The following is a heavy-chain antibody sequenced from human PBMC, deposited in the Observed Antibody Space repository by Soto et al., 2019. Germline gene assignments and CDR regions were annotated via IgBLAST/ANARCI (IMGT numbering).Heavy chain of an antibody. CDR1: GGSISSHY. D-gene: IGHD4-4*01. J-gene: IGHJ2*01. V-gene: IGHV4-59*11. CDR2: IYYSGSP. CDR3: AGGRDDYSGWYFDL. Sequence: SETLSLTCTVSGGSISSHYRSWIRQSPGKGLEWIGYIYYSGSPNYNPSLESRVTISEDTSKNQFSLKLTSVTAADTAVYYCAGGRDDYSGWYFDLWGRGTLVTVSS.